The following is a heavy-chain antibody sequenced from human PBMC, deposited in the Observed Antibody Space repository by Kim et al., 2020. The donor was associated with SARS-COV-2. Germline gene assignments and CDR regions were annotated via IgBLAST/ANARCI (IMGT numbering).Heavy chain of an antibody. Sequence: FTISRDNSKNTLYLQMNSLRAEDTAVYYCAKEKEYCSSTSCYGGLYYFDYWGQGTLVTVSS. J-gene: IGHJ4*02. CDR3: AKEKEYCSSTSCYGGLYYFDY. D-gene: IGHD2-2*01. V-gene: IGHV3-23*01.